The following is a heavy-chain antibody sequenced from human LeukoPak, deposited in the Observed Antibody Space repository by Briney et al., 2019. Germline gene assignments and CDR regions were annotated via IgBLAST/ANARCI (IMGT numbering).Heavy chain of an antibody. Sequence: GGSLRLSCAASGFTFSTYTMNWVRQAPGKGLKWVSVISGSGGSTYYADSVKGRFTISRDNSKNTLYLQMNSLRAEDTAVYYCAKTTGNYFDYWGQGTLVTVSS. V-gene: IGHV3-23*01. CDR3: AKTTGNYFDY. D-gene: IGHD1-1*01. J-gene: IGHJ4*02. CDR2: ISGSGGST. CDR1: GFTFSTYT.